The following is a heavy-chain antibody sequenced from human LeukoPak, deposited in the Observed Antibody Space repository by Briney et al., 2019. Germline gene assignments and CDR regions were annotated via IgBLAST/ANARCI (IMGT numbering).Heavy chain of an antibody. CDR2: IWYDGSNK. V-gene: IGHV3-33*06. CDR1: GFTFSSYG. Sequence: GRSLRLSCAASGFTFSSYGMHWVRQALGKGLEWVAVIWYDGSNKYYADSVKGRFTISRDNSKNTLYLRMNSLRAEDTAVYYCAKDRRDGYNPDAFDIWGQGTMVTVSS. CDR3: AKDRRDGYNPDAFDI. D-gene: IGHD5-24*01. J-gene: IGHJ3*02.